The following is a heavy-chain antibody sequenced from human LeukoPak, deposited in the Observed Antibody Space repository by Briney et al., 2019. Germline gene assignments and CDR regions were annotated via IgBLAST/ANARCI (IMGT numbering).Heavy chain of an antibody. D-gene: IGHD5-24*01. V-gene: IGHV5-51*01. Sequence: GESLKISCKGFGXSFTTYWIGWVRQMPGKGLEWMGIIYPGDSDTRYSPSFQGQVTISADKSISTAYLQWSSLKASDTAMYYCARLAGVGYTNSPFDYWGQGTLVTVSS. CDR2: IYPGDSDT. CDR1: GXSFTTYW. CDR3: ARLAGVGYTNSPFDY. J-gene: IGHJ4*02.